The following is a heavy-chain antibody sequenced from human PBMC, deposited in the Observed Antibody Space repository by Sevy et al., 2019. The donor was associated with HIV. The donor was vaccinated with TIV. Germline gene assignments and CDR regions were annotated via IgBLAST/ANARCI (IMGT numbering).Heavy chain of an antibody. D-gene: IGHD6-13*01. V-gene: IGHV3-23*01. CDR1: GFSFSSYA. Sequence: GGSLRLSCAVSGFSFSSYAMSWVRQAPGKGLEWVSSISNSGDSTFYADSVKGRFTISRDNSKNTLYLQMNSLKAEDTAIYYCAKDRLEQQLAKGLICFDPRRQGTLVTVSS. CDR2: ISNSGDST. J-gene: IGHJ5*02. CDR3: AKDRLEQQLAKGLICFDP.